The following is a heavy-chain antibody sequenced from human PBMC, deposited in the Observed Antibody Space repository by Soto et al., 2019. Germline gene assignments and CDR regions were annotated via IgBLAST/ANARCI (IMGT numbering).Heavy chain of an antibody. V-gene: IGHV3-30*18. CDR1: GFTFSSYG. CDR2: ISYDGSNK. Sequence: GGSLRLSCAASGFTFSSYGMHWVRQAPGKGLEWVAVISYDGSNKYYADSVKGRFTISRDNSKNTLYLQMNSLRAEDTAVYYCAKWASKQRGYSGYDLDYWGQGTLVTVSS. D-gene: IGHD5-12*01. J-gene: IGHJ4*02. CDR3: AKWASKQRGYSGYDLDY.